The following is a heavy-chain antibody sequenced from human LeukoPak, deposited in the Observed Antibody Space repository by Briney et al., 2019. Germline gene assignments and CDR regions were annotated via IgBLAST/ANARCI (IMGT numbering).Heavy chain of an antibody. Sequence: SETLSLTCSVSGGSISSSGYYWGWVRQSPGKGLEWIGSINYSGKTFYNPSLKSRFTIYVDMSENQFSLNVTSVTAGDTAVYXXXXXXXXDXXXXXXXXXXXXXXXXXXXXXXXXXXXXLYY. V-gene: IGHV4-39*01. CDR2: INYSGKT. J-gene: IGHJ6*01. CDR3: XXXXXXDXXXXXXXXXXXXXXXXXXXXXXXXXXXXLYY. CDR1: GGSISSSGYY.